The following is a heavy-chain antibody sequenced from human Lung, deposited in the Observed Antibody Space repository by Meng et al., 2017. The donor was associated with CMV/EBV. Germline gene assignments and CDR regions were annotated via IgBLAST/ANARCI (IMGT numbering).Heavy chain of an antibody. J-gene: IGHJ4*02. CDR2: AYHSGNT. D-gene: IGHD6-6*01. CDR1: GGSTSSRSFY. CDR3: AKHRRLSIAAQVDNFDS. Sequence: SETXSPTCTVSGGSTSSRSFYWGWIRQPPGKGLEWIASAYHSGNTHYNPSLKSRVTIFVDTSRDQFSLKLSSVTAADTAVYDCAKHRRLSIAAQVDNFDSWXQGTXVTVSS. V-gene: IGHV4-39*01.